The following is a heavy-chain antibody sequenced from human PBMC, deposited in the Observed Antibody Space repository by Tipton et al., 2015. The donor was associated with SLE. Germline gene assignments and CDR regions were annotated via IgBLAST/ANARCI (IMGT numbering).Heavy chain of an antibody. D-gene: IGHD1-1*01. V-gene: IGHV4-59*01. CDR2: IYYSGST. J-gene: IGHJ4*02. Sequence: LRLSRTVSGGSISSYYWSWIRQPPGKGLQWIGYIYYSGSTNYNPSLKSRVTISVDTSKKQFSLKLSSVTAADTAVYYCVRDRTGGAGFDYWGQGTLVTVSS. CDR1: GGSISSYY. CDR3: VRDRTGGAGFDY.